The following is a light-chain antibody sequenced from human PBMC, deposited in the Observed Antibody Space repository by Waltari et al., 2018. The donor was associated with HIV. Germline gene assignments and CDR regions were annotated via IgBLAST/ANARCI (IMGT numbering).Light chain of an antibody. Sequence: DIQLTQTPSFLSASVGYRVTITCRASQGIAGNLAWYQQKPGKAHPLMIYAASTFQSAVPPRFRGSGSGTEFTLTSSSLPPEDFATYCCQQLDDYPLAFGGGTEVEIK. V-gene: IGKV1-9*01. CDR2: AAS. CDR3: QQLDDYPLA. J-gene: IGKJ4*01. CDR1: QGIAGN.